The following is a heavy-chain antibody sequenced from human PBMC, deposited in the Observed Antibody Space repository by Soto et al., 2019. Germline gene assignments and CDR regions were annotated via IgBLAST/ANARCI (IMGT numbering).Heavy chain of an antibody. CDR3: AKDRQPDGLWPFDH. J-gene: IGHJ4*02. Sequence: HPGGSLGLSCAASGFTFSTYSMSWVRQAPGKGLEWVSGLYGNGGGITYADSVKGRFTISRDNSNNMLYLQMHSLRAEDTAVYYCAKDRQPDGLWPFDHWGQGTLVTVSS. V-gene: IGHV3-23*01. D-gene: IGHD2-8*01. CDR2: LYGNGGGI. CDR1: GFTFSTYS.